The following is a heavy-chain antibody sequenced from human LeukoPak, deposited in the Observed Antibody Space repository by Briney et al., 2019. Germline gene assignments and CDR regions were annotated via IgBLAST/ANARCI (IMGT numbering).Heavy chain of an antibody. CDR2: IRSDASNK. CDR3: AKDRQFKTYYFDY. J-gene: IGHJ4*02. CDR1: GFTFRSYG. D-gene: IGHD6-19*01. Sequence: PGGSLRLSCAASGFTFRSYGMHWLPQAPAKGLACVPFIRSDASNKYYADSVKGRFTVSRDNSKDTLYLQMNSLRAEDTAVYYCAKDRQFKTYYFDYWGQGTLVTVSS. V-gene: IGHV3-30*02.